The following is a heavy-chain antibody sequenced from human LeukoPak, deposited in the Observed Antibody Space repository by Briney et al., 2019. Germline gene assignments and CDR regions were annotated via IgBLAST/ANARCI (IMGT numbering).Heavy chain of an antibody. CDR3: ARVSVYYYDSSGYPGPLDY. CDR1: GYSFTSYW. V-gene: IGHV5-51*01. D-gene: IGHD3-22*01. Sequence: GESLKISCKGSGYSFTSYWIGWVRQMPGKGLEWMGIIYPDDSDTRYSPSFQGQVTISADKSISTAYLQWSSLKASDTAMYYCARVSVYYYDSSGYPGPLDYWGQGTLVTVSS. CDR2: IYPDDSDT. J-gene: IGHJ4*02.